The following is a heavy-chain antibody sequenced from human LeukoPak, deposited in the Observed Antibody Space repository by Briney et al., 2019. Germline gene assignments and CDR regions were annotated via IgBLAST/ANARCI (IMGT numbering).Heavy chain of an antibody. D-gene: IGHD3-10*01. Sequence: ASVKVSCKASGYTFAAYYMHWVRQAPGQGLEWMGWINPNSGGTNSSQKFQDRVTLTRDTSISTAYMELGSLSSDDTAIYYCARAYGSGSSYHPDSWGQGTLVTVSS. CDR3: ARAYGSGSSYHPDS. J-gene: IGHJ4*02. V-gene: IGHV1-2*02. CDR2: INPNSGGT. CDR1: GYTFAAYY.